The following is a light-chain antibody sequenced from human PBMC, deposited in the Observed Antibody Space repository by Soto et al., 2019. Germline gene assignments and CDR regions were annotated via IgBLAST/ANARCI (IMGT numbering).Light chain of an antibody. CDR1: SSDVGGYNY. CDR3: SSYTSSSTLYV. CDR2: DVI. V-gene: IGLV2-14*01. Sequence: QSALTHPAAVSWSPGQSITISCTGTSSDVGGYNYVSWYQQHPGKAPKLMIYDVINRPSGVSNRFSGSKSGNTASLTISGLQVEDEADYYCSSYTSSSTLYVFGTGTKLTVL. J-gene: IGLJ1*01.